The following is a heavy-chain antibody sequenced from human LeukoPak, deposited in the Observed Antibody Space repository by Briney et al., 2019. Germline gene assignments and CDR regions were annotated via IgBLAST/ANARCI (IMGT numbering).Heavy chain of an antibody. J-gene: IGHJ3*02. D-gene: IGHD5-24*01. CDR3: ARDLVYGSQASDI. V-gene: IGHV4-61*02. Sequence: SQTLSLTCTVSGGSISSGSYYWSWIRQPAGKGLEWIGRIYTSGSTNYNPSLKSRVTISVDTSKNQFSLKLSSVTAADTAVYYCARDLVYGSQASDIWGQGTMVTVSS. CDR2: IYTSGST. CDR1: GGSISSGSYY.